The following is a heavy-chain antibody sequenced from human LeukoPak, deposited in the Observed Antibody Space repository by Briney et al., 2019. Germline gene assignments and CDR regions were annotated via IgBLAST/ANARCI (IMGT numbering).Heavy chain of an antibody. CDR3: ARDRRYCSGGSCYSDAFDI. J-gene: IGHJ3*02. Sequence: ASVKVSCKASGYTFTGYYMHWVRQAPGQGLEWMGWINPNSGGTNYAQKFQGWVTMTGDTSISTAYMELSRLRSDDTAVYYCARDRRYCSGGSCYSDAFDIWGQGTMVTVSS. CDR1: GYTFTGYY. V-gene: IGHV1-2*04. CDR2: INPNSGGT. D-gene: IGHD2-15*01.